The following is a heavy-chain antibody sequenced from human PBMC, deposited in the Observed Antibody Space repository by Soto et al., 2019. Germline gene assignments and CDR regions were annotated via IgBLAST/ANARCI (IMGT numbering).Heavy chain of an antibody. J-gene: IGHJ6*02. V-gene: IGHV3-66*01. CDR1: GFTVSSNY. D-gene: IGHD3-10*01. CDR3: ASEVLLWFGDNYYYYGMDV. CDR2: IYSGGST. Sequence: PGGSLRLSCAASGFTVSSNYMSWVRQAPGKGLEWVSVIYSGGSTYYADSVKGRFTISRDNSKNTLYLQMNSLRAEDTAVYYCASEVLLWFGDNYYYYGMDVWGQGTTVTVSS.